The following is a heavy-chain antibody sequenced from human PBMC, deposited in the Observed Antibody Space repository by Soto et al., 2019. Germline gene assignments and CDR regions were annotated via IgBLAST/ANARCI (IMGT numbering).Heavy chain of an antibody. CDR3: ARHLGQKGDAFDF. J-gene: IGHJ3*01. CDR1: GFTFSRYW. V-gene: IGHV3-74*01. CDR2: LNTDGKDT. Sequence: EMQLVESGGGLVQPGGSLRLSCAASGFTFSRYWMHWVRQAPGKGLVWVSRLNTDGKDTRYADSVKGRFTISRDNAKNTLYLQMNSLRAEDTAVYYCARHLGQKGDAFDFWGQGTMVTVSS.